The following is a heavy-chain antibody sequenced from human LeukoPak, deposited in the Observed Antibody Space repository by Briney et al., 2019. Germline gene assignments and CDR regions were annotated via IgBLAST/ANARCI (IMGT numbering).Heavy chain of an antibody. CDR2: INPNSGAT. CDR1: GYTFTGYY. D-gene: IGHD2-21*02. V-gene: IGHV1-2*06. J-gene: IGHJ2*01. Sequence: ASVKVSCKPSGYTFTGYYMHRVRQAPGQGPEWMGRINPNSGATNYAQKFQGRVTMTRDTSISTAYMELTTLRSDDTAVYYCAKSIEYCGADCYGYFDLWGRGTLVTVSS. CDR3: AKSIEYCGADCYGYFDL.